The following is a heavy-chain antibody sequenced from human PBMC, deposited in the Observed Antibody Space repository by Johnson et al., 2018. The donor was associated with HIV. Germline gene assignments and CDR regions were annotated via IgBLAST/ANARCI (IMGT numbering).Heavy chain of an antibody. CDR1: GFTFSSYA. CDR2: ICYDGSNK. J-gene: IGHJ3*02. D-gene: IGHD2-21*01. V-gene: IGHV3-30*04. Sequence: QVQLVESGGGLVQPGGSLRLSCAASGFTFSSYAMHWVRQAPGKGLEWVSVICYDGSNKYYADSVKGRFTISRDNSKNPLYLQVNSLRAEDTAVYYCARHVCNRALWWGEAFDIWGQGTMVTVSS. CDR3: ARHVCNRALWWGEAFDI.